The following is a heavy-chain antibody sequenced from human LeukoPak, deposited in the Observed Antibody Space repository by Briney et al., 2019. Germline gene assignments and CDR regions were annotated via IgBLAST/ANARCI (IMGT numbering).Heavy chain of an antibody. CDR1: GYTFTSYG. CDR2: ISAYNGNT. Sequence: GASVKVSCKASGYTFTSYGISWVRQAPGQGLEWMGWISAYNGNTNYAQKLQGRVTMTTDTSTSTAYMELRSLRSDDTAVYYCARESGPYPLYYYGMDVWGQGTTVTVSS. CDR3: ARESGPYPLYYYGMDV. J-gene: IGHJ6*02. D-gene: IGHD1-26*01. V-gene: IGHV1-18*01.